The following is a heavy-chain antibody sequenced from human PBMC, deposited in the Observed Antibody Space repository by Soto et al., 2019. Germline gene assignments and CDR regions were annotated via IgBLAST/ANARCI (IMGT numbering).Heavy chain of an antibody. J-gene: IGHJ4*02. CDR1: GGSISSYY. V-gene: IGHV4-59*08. Sequence: PSETLSLTCTVSGGSISSYYWSWIRQPPGKGLEWIGYIYYSGSTNYNPSLKSRVTISVDTSKNQFSLKLSSVTAADTAVYYCARRRGYTYGEFDYWGQGTLVTVSS. D-gene: IGHD5-18*01. CDR3: ARRRGYTYGEFDY. CDR2: IYYSGST.